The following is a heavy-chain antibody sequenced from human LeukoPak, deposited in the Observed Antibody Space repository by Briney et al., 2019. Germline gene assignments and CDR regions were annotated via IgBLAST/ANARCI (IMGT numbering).Heavy chain of an antibody. CDR2: IYHSGRI. CDR3: ARDNPESYCSSTSCNNWFDP. V-gene: IGHV4-39*02. J-gene: IGHJ5*02. Sequence: SETLSLTCTVSGGSISSSDTNYWGWIRQSPGKGLEWIGTIYHSGRISYNPSLKSRVTISVDTSKNQFSMKLSSVTAADTAVYYCARDNPESYCSSTSCNNWFDPWGQGTLVTVSS. D-gene: IGHD2-2*01. CDR1: GGSISSSDTNY.